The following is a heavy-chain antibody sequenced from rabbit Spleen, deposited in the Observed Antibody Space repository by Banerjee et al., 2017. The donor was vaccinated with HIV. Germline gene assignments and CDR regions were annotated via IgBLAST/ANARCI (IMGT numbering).Heavy chain of an antibody. CDR2: IDIGSSGFT. CDR3: ARDTSTSFSSYGMDL. J-gene: IGHJ6*01. V-gene: IGHV1S40*01. D-gene: IGHD1-1*01. CDR1: GVSFSSSSY. Sequence: QSLEESGGDLVKPGASLTLTCTASGVSFSSSSYLCWVRQAPGKGLEWIACIDIGSSGFTYFATWAKGRFTISKTSSTTVTLQMTRLTAADTATYFCARDTSTSFSSYGMDLWGPGHPGHRL.